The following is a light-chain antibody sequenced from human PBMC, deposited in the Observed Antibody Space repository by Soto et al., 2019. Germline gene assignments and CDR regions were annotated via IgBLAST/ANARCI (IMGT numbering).Light chain of an antibody. CDR2: GAS. Sequence: EIVLTQSPGTLSLSPGEVATLCCRASEGLTNSYLAWYQQKPGQAPSLLIYGASSRATGIPDRFSGSGSGTEFTLTVDRLEPEDFAVYYCHQYGSSPQTFGRGTKVDIK. V-gene: IGKV3-20*01. CDR3: HQYGSSPQT. J-gene: IGKJ1*01. CDR1: EGLTNSY.